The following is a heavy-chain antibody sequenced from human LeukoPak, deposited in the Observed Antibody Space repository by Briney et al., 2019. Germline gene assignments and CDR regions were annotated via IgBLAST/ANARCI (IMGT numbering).Heavy chain of an antibody. CDR3: ARVGGSSWGYFYYHMDV. V-gene: IGHV3-74*01. Sequence: PGGSLRLSCAASGFTFNSYLMHWVRQAPGKGLVWVSRINSDGSSPTYADFVKGRFTISRDNAKNTLYLQMNSLRAEDTAVYYCARVGGSSWGYFYYHMDVWGKGTAVTVSS. CDR2: INSDGSSP. CDR1: GFTFNSYL. D-gene: IGHD6-13*01. J-gene: IGHJ6*03.